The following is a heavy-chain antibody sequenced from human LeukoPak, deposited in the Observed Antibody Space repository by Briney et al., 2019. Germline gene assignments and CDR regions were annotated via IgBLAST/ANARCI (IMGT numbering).Heavy chain of an antibody. J-gene: IGHJ4*02. D-gene: IGHD3-22*01. V-gene: IGHV1-69*05. CDR1: GGTFSSYA. Sequence: GASVKVSCKASGGTFSSYAISWVRQAPGQGLEWMGGIIPIFGTANYAQKLQGRVTMTTDTSTSTAYMELRSLRSDDTAVYYCARVRYYYDSSGYIDYWGQGTLVTVSS. CDR3: ARVRYYYDSSGYIDY. CDR2: IIPIFGTA.